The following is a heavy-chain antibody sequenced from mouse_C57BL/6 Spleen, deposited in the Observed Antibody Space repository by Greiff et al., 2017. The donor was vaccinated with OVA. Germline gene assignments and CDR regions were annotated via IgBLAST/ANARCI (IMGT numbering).Heavy chain of an antibody. CDR1: GYAFSSYW. CDR3: ERSSNDAVYAMDY. D-gene: IGHD2-12*01. Sequence: VKLMESGAELVKPGASVKISCKASGYAFSSYWMNWVKQRPGKGLEWIGQIYPGDGDTNYNGKFKGKATLTADKSSSTAYMQLSSLTSEDSAVYFCERSSNDAVYAMDYWGQGTSVTVSS. V-gene: IGHV1-80*01. CDR2: IYPGDGDT. J-gene: IGHJ4*01.